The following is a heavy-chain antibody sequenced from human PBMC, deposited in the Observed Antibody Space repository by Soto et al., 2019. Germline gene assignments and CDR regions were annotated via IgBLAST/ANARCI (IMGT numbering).Heavy chain of an antibody. D-gene: IGHD1-7*01. CDR2: ISGSGGST. J-gene: IGHJ4*02. V-gene: IGHV3-23*01. CDR3: AKASYNWNYGGTFDY. CDR1: GFTFSIYA. Sequence: GGSLRLSCAASGFTFSIYAMSWVLQGPWKGLEWVSAISGSGGSTYYADSVKGRFTISRDNSKNTLYLQMNSLRAEDTAVYYCAKASYNWNYGGTFDYWGQGTLVTVSS.